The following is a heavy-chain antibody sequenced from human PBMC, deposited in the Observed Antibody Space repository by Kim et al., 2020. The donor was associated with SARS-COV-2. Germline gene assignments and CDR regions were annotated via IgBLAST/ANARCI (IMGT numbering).Heavy chain of an antibody. CDR3: ARVKGTYPDAFDI. CDR2: IIPILGIA. Sequence: SVKVSCKASGGTFSSYTISWVRQAPGQGLEWMGRIIPILGIANYAQKFQGRVTITADKSTSTAYMELSSLRSEDTAVYYCARVKGTYPDAFDIWGQGTMVTVSS. J-gene: IGHJ3*02. V-gene: IGHV1-69*02. CDR1: GGTFSSYT. D-gene: IGHD2-2*01.